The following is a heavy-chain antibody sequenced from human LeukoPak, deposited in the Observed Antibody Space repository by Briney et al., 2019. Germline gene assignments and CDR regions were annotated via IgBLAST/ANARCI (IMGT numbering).Heavy chain of an antibody. D-gene: IGHD6-13*01. Sequence: SETLSLTCAVYGGSFSGYYWSWIRQHPGKGLEWIGEINHSGSTNYNPSLKSRVTISVDTSKNQFSLKLSSVTAADTAVYYCARGRSSSWYGPWGQGTLVTVSS. CDR3: ARGRSSSWYGP. V-gene: IGHV4-34*01. CDR2: INHSGST. J-gene: IGHJ5*02. CDR1: GGSFSGYY.